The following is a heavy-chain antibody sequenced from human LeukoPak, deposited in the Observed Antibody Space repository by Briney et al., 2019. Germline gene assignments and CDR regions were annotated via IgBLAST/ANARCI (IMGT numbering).Heavy chain of an antibody. CDR1: GFTLRSSA. V-gene: IGHV3-30-3*01. Sequence: PGRSLRISCAASGFTLRSSAMHWVRQAPGKGLERVAVISYDGSIKYYAESVKGRFTISRDNSKNTLYLQMNSLRVEDTAIYYCARDVTEGLVFPEGEYFDYWGQGTLVTVSS. CDR2: ISYDGSIK. CDR3: ARDVTEGLVFPEGEYFDY. D-gene: IGHD3-3*02. J-gene: IGHJ4*02.